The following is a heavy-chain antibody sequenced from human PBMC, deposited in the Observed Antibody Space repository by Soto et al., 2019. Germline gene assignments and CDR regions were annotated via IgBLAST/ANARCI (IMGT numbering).Heavy chain of an antibody. J-gene: IGHJ2*01. CDR1: GFTFSTYW. Sequence: EVQLVESGGGLVQPGGSLRLSCAASGFTFSTYWMNWVRQAPGKGLVWVSRINSDGSSTTYADSVKGRFTISRDNAKNTLYLQMNSLRAEDTAVYYCARGDIVATITRYWYFDLWGRGTLVTVSS. CDR3: ARGDIVATITRYWYFDL. CDR2: INSDGSST. V-gene: IGHV3-74*01. D-gene: IGHD5-12*01.